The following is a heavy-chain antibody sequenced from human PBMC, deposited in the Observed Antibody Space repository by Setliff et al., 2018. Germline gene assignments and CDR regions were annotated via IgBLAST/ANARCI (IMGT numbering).Heavy chain of an antibody. D-gene: IGHD1-26*01. V-gene: IGHV1-69*13. J-gene: IGHJ4*02. CDR3: ARVSRTIVAARGFDY. CDR2: IIPIFGTA. CDR1: GGTFINYA. Sequence: GASVKVSCKASGGTFINYAISWVRQAPGQGLEWMGGIIPIFGTANYAQKFQGRVTITADESTSTAYMELSCLRSEDTAVYYCARVSRTIVAARGFDYWGQGTLVTVSS.